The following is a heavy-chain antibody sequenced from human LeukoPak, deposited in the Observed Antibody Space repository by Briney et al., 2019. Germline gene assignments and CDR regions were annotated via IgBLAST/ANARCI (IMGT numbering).Heavy chain of an antibody. Sequence: AGGSLRLSCAASGFSFSNYWMSWVRLAPGKGLEWVGNIRQDGSEKQYVDSVKGRFTISRDNAQNSLYLQMDSLRAEDTAVYYCAKFGRTTSPVNWGQGTLVTVSS. CDR2: IRQDGSEK. CDR1: GFSFSNYW. V-gene: IGHV3-7*01. D-gene: IGHD3-16*01. J-gene: IGHJ4*02. CDR3: AKFGRTTSPVN.